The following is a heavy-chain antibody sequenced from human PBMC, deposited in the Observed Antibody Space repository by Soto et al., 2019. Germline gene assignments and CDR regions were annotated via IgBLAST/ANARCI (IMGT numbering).Heavy chain of an antibody. Sequence: QVKLVQSGAEVKKPGSSVKVSCKASGGTFSCYAISWVRQAPGQVLEWMGGIIPIFGTANYAQKFQGRVTITADESTSTAYMELDSLLSEDTAVYYGARRTCSSWDDTFDIWCQGTMVTVSS. CDR3: ARRTCSSWDDTFDI. J-gene: IGHJ3*02. D-gene: IGHD2-2*01. CDR2: IIPIFGTA. CDR1: GGTFSCYA. V-gene: IGHV1-69*12.